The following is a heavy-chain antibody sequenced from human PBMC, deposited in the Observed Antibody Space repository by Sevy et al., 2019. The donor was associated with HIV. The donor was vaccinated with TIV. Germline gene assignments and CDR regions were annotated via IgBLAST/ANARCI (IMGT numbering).Heavy chain of an antibody. CDR2: IKAKSDGGTI. J-gene: IGHJ6*02. D-gene: IGHD2-8*02. V-gene: IGHV3-15*01. CDR1: GFTFSYAW. Sequence: GGSLRLSCAASGFTFSYAWMSWVRQAPGKGLEWVGRIKAKSDGGTIDYAEPVKGRFTISRADSKNTLYLQMNSLKTEETGIYYGNTDRIMVLLVTDGMDVWGQGTTVTVSS. CDR3: NTDRIMVLLVTDGMDV.